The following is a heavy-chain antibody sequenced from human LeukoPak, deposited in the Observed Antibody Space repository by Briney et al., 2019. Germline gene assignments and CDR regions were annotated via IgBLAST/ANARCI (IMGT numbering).Heavy chain of an antibody. D-gene: IGHD1-26*01. CDR2: INPDSGGT. CDR1: GYTFANYG. V-gene: IGHV1-2*02. Sequence: RASVKVSCKTSGYTFANYGINWVRQATGQGLEWMGWINPDSGGTVYAQKFQGRVTMTRDTSISTAYMELSRLRSDDTAVYYCARARWDRARYFDYWGQGTLVTVSS. CDR3: ARARWDRARYFDY. J-gene: IGHJ4*02.